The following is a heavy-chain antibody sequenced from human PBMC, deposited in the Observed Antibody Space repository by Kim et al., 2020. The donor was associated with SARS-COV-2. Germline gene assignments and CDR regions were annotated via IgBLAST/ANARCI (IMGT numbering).Heavy chain of an antibody. CDR3: ASPSWSDWYFDL. CDR1: GFTFSSYG. Sequence: GGSLRLSCAASGFTFSSYGMHWVRQAPGKGLEWVAVISYDGSNKYYADSVKGRFTISRDNSKNTLYLQMNSLRAEDTAVYYCASPSWSDWYFDLWGRGTLVTVSS. J-gene: IGHJ2*01. D-gene: IGHD6-13*01. CDR2: ISYDGSNK. V-gene: IGHV3-33*05.